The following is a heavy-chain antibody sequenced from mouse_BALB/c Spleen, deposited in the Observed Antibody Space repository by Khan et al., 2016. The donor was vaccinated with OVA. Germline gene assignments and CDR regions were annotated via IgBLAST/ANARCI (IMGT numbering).Heavy chain of an antibody. J-gene: IGHJ3*01. CDR2: IIYTGYT. CDR1: GDSITSGY. Sequence: EVQLVESGPSLVKPSQTLSLTRSVTGDSITSGYWNWIRKFPGNKLEYMGYIIYTGYTYYNPSLKSRISITRHTSKNQYYLQLSSVTDEDTATYYCARSTYRYAFVYWGQGTLVTVSA. CDR3: ARSTYRYAFVY. D-gene: IGHD2-12*01. V-gene: IGHV3-8*02.